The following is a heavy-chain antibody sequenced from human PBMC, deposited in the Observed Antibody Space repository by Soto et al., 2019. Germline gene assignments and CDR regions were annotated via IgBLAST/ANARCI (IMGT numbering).Heavy chain of an antibody. CDR1: GGAFRPNY. J-gene: IGHJ5*02. CDR2: IYYFFST. V-gene: IGHV4-59*08. D-gene: IGHD2-21*01. CDR3: ARLGAYHQSLDP. Sequence: PSETLSLTCTVSGGAFRPNYGSWIRQPPVNGLEFVGYIYYFFSTSYNPSLKSRFTISLKTSKIHFSLRLSSVTAAYTAVYYCARLGAYHQSLDPWGPGTLVTVS.